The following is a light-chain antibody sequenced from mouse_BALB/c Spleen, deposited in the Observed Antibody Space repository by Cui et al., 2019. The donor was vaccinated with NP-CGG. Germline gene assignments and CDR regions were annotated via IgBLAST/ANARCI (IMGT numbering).Light chain of an antibody. CDR2: GTN. J-gene: IGLJ1*01. CDR1: TGAVTTSNY. Sequence: QAVLTQESALTTSPGETVTLTCRSSTGAVTTSNYANWVQEKPDHLFTGLIGGTNNRAPGVPARFSGSLIGDKAALTITGAQTEDEAIYFCALCYSNHWVFGGGTKLTVL. V-gene: IGLV1*01. CDR3: ALCYSNHWV.